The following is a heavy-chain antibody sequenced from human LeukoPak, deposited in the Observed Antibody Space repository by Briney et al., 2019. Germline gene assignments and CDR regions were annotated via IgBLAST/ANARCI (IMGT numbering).Heavy chain of an antibody. J-gene: IGHJ4*02. Sequence: SETLSRTCSVSGVYFSSSGCDCGWVRQPPGKGLEWIGSIFYAGNTYYNPSLTSRVTISAHTYKNQFSLELRFVTAADTAVYYCARLGASLEWDSGSFPDYWGQGTLVTVSS. CDR3: ARLGASLEWDSGSFPDY. CDR2: IFYAGNT. D-gene: IGHD3-10*01. CDR1: GVYFSSSGCD. V-gene: IGHV4-39*01.